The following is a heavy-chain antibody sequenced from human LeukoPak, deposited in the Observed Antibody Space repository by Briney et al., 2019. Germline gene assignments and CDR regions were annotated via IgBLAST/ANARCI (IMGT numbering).Heavy chain of an antibody. D-gene: IGHD1-26*01. V-gene: IGHV4-59*01. J-gene: IGHJ4*02. CDR3: AGGCIVGGYYFDY. Sequence: SETLSLTCTVSGGSISTYYWSWIRQPPGEGLEWIGSIYYSGTTHSNPSLKSRATISVDTSKNHLSLKVSSVTAADTAVYYCAGGCIVGGYYFDYWGQGTLVTVSS. CDR2: IYYSGTT. CDR1: GGSISTYY.